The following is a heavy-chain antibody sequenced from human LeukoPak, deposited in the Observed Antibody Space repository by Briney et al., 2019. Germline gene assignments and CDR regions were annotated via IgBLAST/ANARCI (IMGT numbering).Heavy chain of an antibody. D-gene: IGHD2-15*01. Sequence: PGGSLRLSCAASGFTFSSYAMHWVRQAPGKGLEWVAVISYDGSNKYYADSVKGRFTISRDNSKNTLHLQMNSLRAEDTAVYYCARDPEDIVVVVAGPYYYGMDVWGQGTTVTVSS. CDR3: ARDPEDIVVVVAGPYYYGMDV. CDR2: ISYDGSNK. V-gene: IGHV3-30-3*01. CDR1: GFTFSSYA. J-gene: IGHJ6*02.